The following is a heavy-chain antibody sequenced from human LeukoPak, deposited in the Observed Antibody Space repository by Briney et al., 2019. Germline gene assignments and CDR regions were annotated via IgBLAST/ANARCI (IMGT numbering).Heavy chain of an antibody. J-gene: IGHJ4*02. CDR1: A. V-gene: IGHV3-30*04. CDR3: XXXXXGXXPXFDY. Sequence: AXXWXRQAPGXXXXGVAVISYDGSNKYYADSVRGRFTISRDNSKNXLYLQMNSLRAEDTAVYYCXXXXXGXXPXFDYWGXGXLVTVSS. CDR2: ISYDGSNK.